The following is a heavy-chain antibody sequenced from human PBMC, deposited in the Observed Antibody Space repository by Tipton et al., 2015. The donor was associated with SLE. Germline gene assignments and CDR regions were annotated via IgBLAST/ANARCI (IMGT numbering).Heavy chain of an antibody. V-gene: IGHV4-61*05. CDR3: ARRTGGGELVWFDP. J-gene: IGHJ5*02. Sequence: GLVKPSETLSPTCTVSGGSISSSSYYWGWIRLPPGKGLEWIGYIYYSGGHNYNPSLKSRVTISVDTSKNQFSLKLSSVTAADTAVYYCARRTGGGELVWFDPWGQGTLVTVSS. CDR1: GGSISSSSYY. CDR2: IYYSGGH. D-gene: IGHD3-16*01.